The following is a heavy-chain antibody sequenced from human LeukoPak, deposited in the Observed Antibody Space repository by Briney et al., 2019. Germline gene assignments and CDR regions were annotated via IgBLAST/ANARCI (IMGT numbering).Heavy chain of an antibody. Sequence: ETLSLTCTVSGYSISSGYYWGWFRQAPGKGLEWVGFIRSKAYGGTTEYAASVKGRFTISRDDSKSIAYLQMNSLRAEDTAVYYCAKGSKQQLVDAFDIWGQGTMVTVSS. J-gene: IGHJ3*02. CDR3: AKGSKQQLVDAFDI. D-gene: IGHD6-13*01. CDR2: IRSKAYGGTT. V-gene: IGHV3-71*01. CDR1: GYSISSGYY.